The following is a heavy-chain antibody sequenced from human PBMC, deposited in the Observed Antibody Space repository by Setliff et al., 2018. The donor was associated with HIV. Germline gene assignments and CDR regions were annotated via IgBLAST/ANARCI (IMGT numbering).Heavy chain of an antibody. CDR2: INHSGST. CDR3: ARQAWHSGRNGYFVDY. Sequence: SETPSLTCAVYGGSFSGYYWSWIRQPPGKGLEWIGEINHSGSTNYNPSLQNRVTLLLDMSKNQFSLKLSPVTAADTAVYYCARQAWHSGRNGYFVDYWGQGTLVTVSS. CDR1: GGSFSGYY. D-gene: IGHD2-15*01. V-gene: IGHV4-34*01. J-gene: IGHJ4*02.